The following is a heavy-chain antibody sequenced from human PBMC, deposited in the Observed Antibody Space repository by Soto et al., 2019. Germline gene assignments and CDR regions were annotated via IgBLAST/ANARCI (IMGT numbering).Heavy chain of an antibody. J-gene: IGHJ4*02. Sequence: GGSLRLSCAASGFTFSSYAMNWVRQAPGKGLEWVSAISGGGVSTYYADSVKGRFTISRDNSKNTLYLQMNTLRAEDTAVYYCAKDRIVVVPAALDYWGQGTLVTVSS. CDR2: ISGGGVST. CDR3: AKDRIVVVPAALDY. CDR1: GFTFSSYA. V-gene: IGHV3-23*01. D-gene: IGHD2-2*01.